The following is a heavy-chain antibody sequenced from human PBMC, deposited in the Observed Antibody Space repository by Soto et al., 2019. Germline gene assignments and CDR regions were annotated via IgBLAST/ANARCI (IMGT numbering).Heavy chain of an antibody. CDR2: IKQDGSEK. CDR3: ARTNYYYGSGSYYLSSGVSAPYYYYGMDV. D-gene: IGHD3-10*01. CDR1: GFTFSNHC. Sequence: GGSLRLSCAASGFTFSNHCMSWVRQAPGKGLEWVANIKQDGSEKYYVDSVKGRFTISRDNAKSSLYLQMNSLRAEDTAVYYCARTNYYYGSGSYYLSSGVSAPYYYYGMDVWGQGTTVTVSS. J-gene: IGHJ6*02. V-gene: IGHV3-7*05.